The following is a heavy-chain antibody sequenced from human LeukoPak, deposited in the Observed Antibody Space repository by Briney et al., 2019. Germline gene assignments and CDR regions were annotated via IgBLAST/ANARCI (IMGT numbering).Heavy chain of an antibody. CDR1: GYTFTSYG. CDR2: ISAYNGNT. CDR3: ARDWDCSGGSCYSPNWFDP. V-gene: IGHV1-18*01. J-gene: IGHJ5*02. Sequence: ASVKVSCKASGYTFTSYGISWVRQAPGQGLEWMGWISAYNGNTNYAQKLQGRVTMTTDTSTSTAYMELRSLRSDDTAAYYCARDWDCSGGSCYSPNWFDPWGQGTLVTVSS. D-gene: IGHD2-15*01.